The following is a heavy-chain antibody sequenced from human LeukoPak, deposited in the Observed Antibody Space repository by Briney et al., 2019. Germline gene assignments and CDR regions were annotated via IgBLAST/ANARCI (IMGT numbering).Heavy chain of an antibody. CDR2: IFHGGST. CDR3: ARGAPGGNDYGDY. Sequence: SETLSLTCTVSGASISSYYWSWIRQPPGKGLEWIGYIFHGGSTNYNPSLKSRVTISVDTSKNQLSLTLSSVTAADTAVYYCARGAPGGNDYGDYWGQGTLVTVSS. J-gene: IGHJ4*02. CDR1: GASISSYY. V-gene: IGHV4-59*01.